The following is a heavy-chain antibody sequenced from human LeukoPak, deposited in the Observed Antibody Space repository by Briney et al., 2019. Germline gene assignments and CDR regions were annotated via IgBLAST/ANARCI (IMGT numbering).Heavy chain of an antibody. V-gene: IGHV3-23*01. CDR1: GFTFSNYA. D-gene: IGHD3-16*02. Sequence: GGSLRLSCAASGFTFSNYAMSWVRQAPGKGLKWVSVISGSGVSTDYADSVKGRFTISRDNSKNTLYLQMNTLGAEDTAIYYCAKGTSFVITFGGLIADYWGQGTLVTVSS. CDR2: ISGSGVST. J-gene: IGHJ4*02. CDR3: AKGTSFVITFGGLIADY.